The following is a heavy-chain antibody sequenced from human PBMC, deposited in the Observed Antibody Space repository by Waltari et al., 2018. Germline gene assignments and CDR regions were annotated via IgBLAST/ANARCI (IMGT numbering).Heavy chain of an antibody. CDR1: GFTFSSYA. Sequence: EVQLVESGGGLVQPGGSLRLSCAASGFTFSSYAMHWVRQAPGKGLEYVSAISSNGGSTYYANSVKGRFTISRDNSKNTLYLQMGSLRAEDMAVYYCARGAGYSSGWYGLETGYFDYWGQGTLVTVSS. CDR3: ARGAGYSSGWYGLETGYFDY. CDR2: ISSNGGST. J-gene: IGHJ4*02. D-gene: IGHD6-19*01. V-gene: IGHV3-64*01.